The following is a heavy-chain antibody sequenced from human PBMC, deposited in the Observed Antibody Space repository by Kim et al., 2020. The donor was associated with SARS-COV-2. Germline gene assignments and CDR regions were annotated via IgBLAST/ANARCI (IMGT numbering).Heavy chain of an antibody. J-gene: IGHJ4*02. V-gene: IGHV4-34*01. CDR3: AKNGWYSIDH. D-gene: IGHD6-19*01. Sequence: GRSNSNQSLKSRITISADTSKNQFSLKLSSVTAADTAVYYCAKNGWYSIDHWGQGNLVTVSS. CDR2: GRS.